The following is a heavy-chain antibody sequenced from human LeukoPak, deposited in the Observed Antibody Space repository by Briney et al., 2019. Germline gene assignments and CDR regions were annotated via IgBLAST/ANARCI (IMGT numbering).Heavy chain of an antibody. Sequence: QAGGSLRLSCAASGFTFSSYTMSWVRQSPGKGLERVSSISGSGGNTYYADSVKGRFTISRDNSKNTLYLQMNSLRAEDTAVYYCAKDRKWLIDAFDIWGQGTMVTVSS. CDR1: GFTFSSYT. CDR2: ISGSGGNT. D-gene: IGHD3-22*01. J-gene: IGHJ3*02. V-gene: IGHV3-23*01. CDR3: AKDRKWLIDAFDI.